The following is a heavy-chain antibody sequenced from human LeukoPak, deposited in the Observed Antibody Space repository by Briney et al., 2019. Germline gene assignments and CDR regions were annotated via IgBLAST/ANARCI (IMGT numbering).Heavy chain of an antibody. CDR1: GFTFSSYG. CDR2: ISYDGSNK. Sequence: GGSLRLSCAASGFTFSSYGMHWVRQAPGKGLEWVAVISYDGSNKYYADSVKGRFTISRDNSKNTLYLQMNSLRAEDTAVYYCAKDRNYYGSGTLDYWGQGTLVTVSS. CDR3: AKDRNYYGSGTLDY. V-gene: IGHV3-30*18. D-gene: IGHD3-10*01. J-gene: IGHJ4*02.